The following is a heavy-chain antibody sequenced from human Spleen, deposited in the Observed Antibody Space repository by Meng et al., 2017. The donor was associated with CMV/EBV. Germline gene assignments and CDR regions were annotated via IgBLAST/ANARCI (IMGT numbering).Heavy chain of an antibody. Sequence: SETLSLTCTVSGGSISSYYWSWIRQPPGKGLEWIGYIYYSGSTNYNPSLKSRVTISVDTSKNQFSLKLSSVTAADTAVYYCARVTRKYSSSYFDYWGQGTLVTVSS. CDR2: IYYSGST. D-gene: IGHD6-13*01. V-gene: IGHV4-59*12. CDR3: ARVTRKYSSSYFDY. J-gene: IGHJ4*02. CDR1: GGSISSYY.